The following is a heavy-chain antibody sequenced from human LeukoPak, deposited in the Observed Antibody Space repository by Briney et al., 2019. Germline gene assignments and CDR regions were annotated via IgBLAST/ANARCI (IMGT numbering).Heavy chain of an antibody. Sequence: PSETLSLSCAVSGGAISSGGYYWSWIRQRQGKGLEWVVYIDGSGSQYYNPSLNCRVTISEETSKNQFSLNLNSVTAADKAVYYGASSDQYYYDSSGYYSKHFQHWGQGTLVTVSS. CDR1: GGAISSGGYY. D-gene: IGHD3-22*01. V-gene: IGHV4-31*11. CDR2: IDGSGSQ. CDR3: ASSDQYYYDSSGYYSKHFQH. J-gene: IGHJ1*01.